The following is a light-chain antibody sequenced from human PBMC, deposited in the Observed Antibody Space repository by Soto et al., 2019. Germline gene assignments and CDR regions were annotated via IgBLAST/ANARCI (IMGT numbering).Light chain of an antibody. Sequence: QSVLTQPASVSGSPGQSITISCTGTSSDVGGYNYVSWYQQHPGKAPKLMIYDVSNRPSGVSIRFSGSKSGNTASLTISGLQAEDEADYYCSSYTGSSTLVFGTGTKVTVL. CDR2: DVS. V-gene: IGLV2-14*01. CDR3: SSYTGSSTLV. CDR1: SSDVGGYNY. J-gene: IGLJ1*01.